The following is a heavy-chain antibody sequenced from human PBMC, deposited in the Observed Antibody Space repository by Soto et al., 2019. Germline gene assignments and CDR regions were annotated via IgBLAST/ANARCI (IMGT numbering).Heavy chain of an antibody. CDR1: GFTFSSFV. CDR2: ISYDGSNK. V-gene: IGHV3-30*03. D-gene: IGHD2-2*01. Sequence: PGGSLRLSCAASGFTFSSFVMHWVRQAPGKGLEWVAVISYDGSNKYYADSVKGRFTISRDNSKNTLYLQMNSLRAEDTAVYYCAREYCSSTSCLNWFDPWGQGTLVTVSS. CDR3: AREYCSSTSCLNWFDP. J-gene: IGHJ5*02.